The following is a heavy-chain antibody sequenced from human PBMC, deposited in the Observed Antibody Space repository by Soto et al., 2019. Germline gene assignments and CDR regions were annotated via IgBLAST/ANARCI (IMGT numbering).Heavy chain of an antibody. D-gene: IGHD2-2*01. Sequence: GGSLRLSCAASGFTFSSYAMSWVRQAPGKGLEWVSAISGSGGSTYYADSVKGRFTISRNNSKNTLYLQMNSLRAEDTAVYSCARGLGYCSSSSCPLDYWGQGTLVTVSS. CDR1: GFTFSSYA. CDR3: ARGLGYCSSSSCPLDY. V-gene: IGHV3-23*01. J-gene: IGHJ4*02. CDR2: ISGSGGST.